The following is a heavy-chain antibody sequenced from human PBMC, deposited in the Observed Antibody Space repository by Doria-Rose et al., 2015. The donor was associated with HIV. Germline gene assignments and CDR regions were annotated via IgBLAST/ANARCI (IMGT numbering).Heavy chain of an antibody. J-gene: IGHJ4*02. V-gene: IGHV2-26*01. D-gene: IGHD6-13*01. Sequence: QVTLKESGPVLVKPTETLTLTCTVSGVSLSSPGMGVSWIRQPPGKALEWLANIFSDDARSYKTALKHRLTISRCTSKRQVFRTRTDMDPVDTATYYCARIKSSRWYHKYYFDFWGQGTLVIVSA. CDR3: ARIKSSRWYHKYYFDF. CDR1: GVSLSSPGMG. CDR2: IFSDDAR.